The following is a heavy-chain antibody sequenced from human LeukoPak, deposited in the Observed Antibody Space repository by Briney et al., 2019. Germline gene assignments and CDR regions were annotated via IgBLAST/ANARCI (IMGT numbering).Heavy chain of an antibody. D-gene: IGHD3/OR15-3a*01. Sequence: PSETLPLTCTVSGGSISSYYWSWIRQPPGKGLEWIGYIYYSGSTNYNPSLKSRVTISVDTSKNQFSLKLSSVTAADTAVYYCARGSRGPWGQGTLVTVSS. CDR3: ARGSRGP. J-gene: IGHJ4*02. CDR2: IYYSGST. V-gene: IGHV4-59*08. CDR1: GGSISSYY.